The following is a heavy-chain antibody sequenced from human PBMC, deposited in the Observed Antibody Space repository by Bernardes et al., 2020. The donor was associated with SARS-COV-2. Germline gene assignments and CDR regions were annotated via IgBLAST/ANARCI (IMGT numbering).Heavy chain of an antibody. CDR1: GFNFDEYT. CDR2: INWDATST. J-gene: IGHJ4*02. CDR3: VKDSLAYYHGSGSYYNH. D-gene: IGHD3-10*01. V-gene: IGHV3-43*01. Sequence: GGSLRLCCAGSGFNFDEYTMYWVRQTPGQRLEWVSLINWDATSTYYSDSVKGRFIISRDNSKNSLYLQMSGLRTEDTALYYCVKDSLAYYHGSGSYYNHWGQGTLVTVSS.